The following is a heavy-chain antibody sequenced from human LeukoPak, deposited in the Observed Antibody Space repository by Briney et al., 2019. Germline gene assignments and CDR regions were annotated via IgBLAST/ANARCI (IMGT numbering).Heavy chain of an antibody. V-gene: IGHV3-7*01. CDR3: ATTFPYCGDGSCTL. J-gene: IGHJ4*02. CDR1: GLTFRLFW. D-gene: IGHD2-15*01. Sequence: GGPLGLSGGASGLTFRLFWVSGVPQAPGKGLEWVANIKPDGGRQNYVDSVKGRFTISRDNAKNSLYLQMHSLRVEDTAIYYCATTFPYCGDGSCTLGGQGTLVTVSS. CDR2: IKPDGGRQ.